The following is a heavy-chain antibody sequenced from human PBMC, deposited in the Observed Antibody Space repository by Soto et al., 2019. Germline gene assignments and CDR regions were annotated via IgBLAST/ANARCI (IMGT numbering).Heavy chain of an antibody. Sequence: SQTLSLTCAISGDSVSSNNAAWNWIRQSPLRGLEWLGRTYYRSKWYNDYALSVKSRITINPDTSKNQFSLQLNSVTPEDTAVYYCVREQWYGSEYYYYGLDVWGPGTTVTVSS. CDR2: TYYRSKWYN. J-gene: IGHJ6*02. D-gene: IGHD3-10*01. V-gene: IGHV6-1*01. CDR3: VREQWYGSEYYYYGLDV. CDR1: GDSVSSNNAA.